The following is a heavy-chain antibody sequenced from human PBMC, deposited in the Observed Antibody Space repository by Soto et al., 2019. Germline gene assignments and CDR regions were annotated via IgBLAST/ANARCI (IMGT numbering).Heavy chain of an antibody. J-gene: IGHJ4*02. Sequence: EVQLVESGGGLVKPGGSLRLSCAASGFSFSSYSMNWVRQAPGKGLEWVSSISSSSSYIYYADSVKGRFTISRDNAKNSLYLQMNSLRAEDTAVYYCARDQCSSTSCYSPWGQGTLVTVSS. D-gene: IGHD2-2*01. CDR2: ISSSSSYI. V-gene: IGHV3-21*01. CDR3: ARDQCSSTSCYSP. CDR1: GFSFSSYS.